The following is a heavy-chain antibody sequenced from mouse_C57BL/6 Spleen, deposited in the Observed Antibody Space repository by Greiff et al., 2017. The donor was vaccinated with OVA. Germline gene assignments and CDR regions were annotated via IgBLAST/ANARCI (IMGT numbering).Heavy chain of an antibody. Sequence: QVQLKESGPGLVQPSQSLSITCTVSGFSLTSYGVHWVRQSPGKGLEWLGVIWRGGSTDYNAAFMSRLSITKDNSKSQVFFRMNSLQADDTAIYYCAKGGYGSSYYFDYWGQGTTLTVSS. CDR2: IWRGGST. V-gene: IGHV2-5*01. D-gene: IGHD1-1*01. J-gene: IGHJ2*01. CDR3: AKGGYGSSYYFDY. CDR1: GFSLTSYG.